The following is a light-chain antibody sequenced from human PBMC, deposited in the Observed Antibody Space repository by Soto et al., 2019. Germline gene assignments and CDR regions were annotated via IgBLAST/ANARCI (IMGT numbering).Light chain of an antibody. CDR2: DAS. V-gene: IGKV1-33*01. CDR3: QQYDNLPLT. Sequence: DFQMTQSPSSLSASVGDRVTITCQASQDINNYLNWYQQKPGKAPKLLIYDASNLETGVPSRFSGSGSGTDFTFTISSLQPEDIATYYCQQYDNLPLTFGGATKVDIK. J-gene: IGKJ4*01. CDR1: QDINNY.